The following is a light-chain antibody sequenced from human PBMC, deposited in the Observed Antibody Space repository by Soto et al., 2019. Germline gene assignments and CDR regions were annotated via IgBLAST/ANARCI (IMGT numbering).Light chain of an antibody. J-gene: IGLJ1*01. CDR3: QTWGTLIRV. V-gene: IGLV4-69*01. Sequence: QPVLTQSPSASASLGASVKLTCTLSSGHSNYAIAWHQQQPEKGPRYLMKLNSDGSHRKGDGIPDRFSGSSPGAERYLTVSSLQYDDEAVYYCQTWGTLIRVFGTGTKLTVL. CDR2: LNSDGSH. CDR1: SGHSNYA.